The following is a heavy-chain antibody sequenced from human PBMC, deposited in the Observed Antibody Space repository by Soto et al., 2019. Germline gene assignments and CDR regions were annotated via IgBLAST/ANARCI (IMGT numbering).Heavy chain of an antibody. Sequence: ASETLSLTCAVSCYSISSGYYWGWIRQPPGKGLEWIGSIYHSGSTYYNPSLKSRVTISVDTSKNQFSLKLSSVTAADTAVYYCERDGVVLMVYAIPAARCFDYWGQGTLVTVSS. CDR3: ERDGVVLMVYAIPAARCFDY. D-gene: IGHD2-8*01. CDR2: IYHSGST. CDR1: CYSISSGYY. V-gene: IGHV4-38-2*02. J-gene: IGHJ4*02.